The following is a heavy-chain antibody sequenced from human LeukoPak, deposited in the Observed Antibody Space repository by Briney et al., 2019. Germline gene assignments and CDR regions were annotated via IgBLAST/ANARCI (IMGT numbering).Heavy chain of an antibody. CDR2: ITHRGST. CDR1: GGSFSDYY. D-gene: IGHD3-3*01. Sequence: SETLSLTCAVYGGSFSDYYWTWLRQSPGKGLEWIGEITHRGSTTYNPSLKSRAIISVDMSKNQSSLTLTSGTGADRGWYYCARGLRLRIGYFQQPHRNHMDVWGKGTTVIVPS. CDR3: ARGLRLRIGYFQQPHRNHMDV. J-gene: IGHJ6*03. V-gene: IGHV4-34*01.